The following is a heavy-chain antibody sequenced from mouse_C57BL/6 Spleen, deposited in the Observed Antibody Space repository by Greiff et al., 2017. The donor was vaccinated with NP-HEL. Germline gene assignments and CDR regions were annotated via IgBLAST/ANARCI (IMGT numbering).Heavy chain of an antibody. V-gene: IGHV5-4*01. J-gene: IGHJ1*03. CDR3: ARDGLAFDV. CDR2: ISDGGSYT. D-gene: IGHD2-2*01. Sequence: DVMLVESGGGLVKPGGSLKLSCAASGFTFSSYAMSWVRQTPEKRLEWVATISDGGSYTSYPDNVKGRFTISRDNAKNNLYLQMSHLKSEDTAMYYCARDGLAFDVWGTGTTVTVSS. CDR1: GFTFSSYA.